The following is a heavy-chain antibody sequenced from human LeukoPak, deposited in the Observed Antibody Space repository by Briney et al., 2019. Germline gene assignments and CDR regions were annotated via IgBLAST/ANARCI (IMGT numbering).Heavy chain of an antibody. J-gene: IGHJ3*02. CDR2: INHSGST. Sequence: SETLSLTCAVYGGSFSGYYWSWIRQPPGKGLEWIGEINHSGSTNYNPSLKSRVTISVDTSKNQFSLKLSSVTAADTAVYYCARPGVPDAFDIWGQGTMVTVSS. D-gene: IGHD3-10*01. CDR1: GGSFSGYY. CDR3: ARPGVPDAFDI. V-gene: IGHV4-34*01.